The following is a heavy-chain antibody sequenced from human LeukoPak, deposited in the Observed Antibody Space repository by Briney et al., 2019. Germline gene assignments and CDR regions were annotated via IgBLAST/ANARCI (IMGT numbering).Heavy chain of an antibody. J-gene: IGHJ4*02. V-gene: IGHV3-21*01. CDR3: ARSNNYDSSGYDDY. CDR1: GFTFSSYI. CDR2: ISSSSSYI. D-gene: IGHD3-22*01. Sequence: GGSLRLSCAASGFTFSSYIMTWVRQAPGKGLEWVSSISSSSSYIYYADSVKGRFTISRDNAKNSLYLQMNSLRAEDTAVYYCARSNNYDSSGYDDYWGQGTLVTVSS.